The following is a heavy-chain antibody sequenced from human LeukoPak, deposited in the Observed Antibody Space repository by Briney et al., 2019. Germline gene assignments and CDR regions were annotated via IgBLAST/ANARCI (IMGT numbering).Heavy chain of an antibody. CDR3: ARSKTYDFWSGYYYFDY. V-gene: IGHV4-59*01. CDR2: IYYSGST. D-gene: IGHD3/OR15-3a*01. J-gene: IGHJ4*02. Sequence: SETLSLTCTVSGGSISSYYWSWIRQPPGKGLEWIGYIYYSGSTNYNPSLKSRVTISVDTSKNQFSLKLSSVTAADTAVYYCARSKTYDFWSGYYYFDYWGQETLVTVSS. CDR1: GGSISSYY.